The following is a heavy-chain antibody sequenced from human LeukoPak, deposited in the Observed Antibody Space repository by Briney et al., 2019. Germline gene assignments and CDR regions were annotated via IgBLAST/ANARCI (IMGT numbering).Heavy chain of an antibody. D-gene: IGHD2-15*01. CDR2: ISSSGSTI. J-gene: IGHJ4*02. Sequence: GGSLRLSCAASGFTFSDYYMSWIRQAPGKGLEWVSYISSSGSTIYYADSVKGRFTISRDNAKNSLYLQMNSLRAEDTAVYYCASSGVYCSGGSCYGFSDYWGQGTLVTVSS. CDR1: GFTFSDYY. CDR3: ASSGVYCSGGSCYGFSDY. V-gene: IGHV3-11*01.